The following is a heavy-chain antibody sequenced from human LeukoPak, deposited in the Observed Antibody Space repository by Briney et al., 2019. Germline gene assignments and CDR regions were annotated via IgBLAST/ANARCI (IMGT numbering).Heavy chain of an antibody. V-gene: IGHV4-34*01. CDR1: GGSFSGYY. CDR2: INHSGST. CDR3: ARLEYYYGSGN. D-gene: IGHD3-10*01. Sequence: SETLSLTCAVYGGSFSGYYWSWIRQPPGKGLEWIGEINHSGSTNYNPSLKSRVAISVDTSKNQFSLKLSSVTAADTAVYYCARLEYYYGSGNWGQGTLVTVSS. J-gene: IGHJ4*02.